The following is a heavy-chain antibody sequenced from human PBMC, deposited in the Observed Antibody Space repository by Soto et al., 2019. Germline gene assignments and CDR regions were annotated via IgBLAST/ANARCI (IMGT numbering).Heavy chain of an antibody. V-gene: IGHV1-24*01. CDR1: GYTLTELS. D-gene: IGHD3-22*01. J-gene: IGHJ3*02. CDR3: ASSYDRASHDAFDI. Sequence: ASVKVSCKVSGYTLTELSMHWVRQAPGKGLEWMGGFDPEDGETIYAQKFQGRVTMTEDTSTDTAYMELSSLRSEDTAVYYCASSYDRASHDAFDIWGQGTMVTVSS. CDR2: FDPEDGET.